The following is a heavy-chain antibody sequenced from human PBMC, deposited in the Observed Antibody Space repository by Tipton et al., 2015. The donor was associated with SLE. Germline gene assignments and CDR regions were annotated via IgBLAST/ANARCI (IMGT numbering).Heavy chain of an antibody. CDR3: ARDPGVYDILTGYPGAFDI. CDR2: INAGNGNT. J-gene: IGHJ3*02. CDR1: GYTFTSYA. Sequence: QLVQSGAEVKKPGASVKVSCKASGYTFTSYAMHWVRQAPGQRLEWMGWINAGNGNTKYSQEFQGRVTITRDTSASTAYMELSSLRSEDMAVYYCARDPGVYDILTGYPGAFDIWGQGTMVTVSS. V-gene: IGHV1-3*03. D-gene: IGHD3-9*01.